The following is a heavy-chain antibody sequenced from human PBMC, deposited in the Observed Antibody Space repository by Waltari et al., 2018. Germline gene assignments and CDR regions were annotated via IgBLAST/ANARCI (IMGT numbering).Heavy chain of an antibody. CDR2: INGSVART. CDR1: GFTFNDYG. CDR3: VREVFGSGWRESYFFDY. V-gene: IGHV3-20*04. D-gene: IGHD6-19*01. Sequence: EVQLVESGGGMVRPGGSLRLSCAASGFTFNDYGMSWVRQVPGKGLGWVSGINGSVARTSYADSVMGRFTVSRDNAMNSLYLEMSSLRAEDTALYYCVREVFGSGWRESYFFDYWGQGTLVTVSS. J-gene: IGHJ4*02.